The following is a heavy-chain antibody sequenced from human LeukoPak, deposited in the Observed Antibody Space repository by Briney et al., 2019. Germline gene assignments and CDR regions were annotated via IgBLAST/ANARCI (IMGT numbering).Heavy chain of an antibody. D-gene: IGHD6-19*01. CDR2: TYYRSKWCD. CDR3: AREGGLAIDY. J-gene: IGHJ4*02. Sequence: SQTLSLTCAISGDSVSSNSAAWNWIRQSPSRGLEWLGRTYYRSKWCDDYAISVKSRITINPDASKNHFSLQLNSVTPEDTAVYYCAREGGLAIDYWGQGTLVTVSS. CDR1: GDSVSSNSAA. V-gene: IGHV6-1*01.